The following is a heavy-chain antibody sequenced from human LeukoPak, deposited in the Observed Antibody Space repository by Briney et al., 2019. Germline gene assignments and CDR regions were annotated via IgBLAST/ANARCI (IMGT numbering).Heavy chain of an antibody. CDR3: ARGDIVVVPAALVV. D-gene: IGHD2-2*01. Sequence: SETLSLTCAVCGGSFSGYYWSWIRQPPGKGLEWIGEINHSGSTNYNPSLKSRVTISVDTSKNQFSLKLSSVTAADTAVYYCARGDIVVVPAALVVWGQGTTVTVSS. CDR1: GGSFSGYY. V-gene: IGHV4-34*01. J-gene: IGHJ6*02. CDR2: INHSGST.